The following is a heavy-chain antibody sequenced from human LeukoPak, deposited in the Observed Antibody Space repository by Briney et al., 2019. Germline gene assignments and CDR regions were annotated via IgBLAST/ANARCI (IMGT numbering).Heavy chain of an antibody. CDR2: INSDGSST. D-gene: IGHD3-10*01. J-gene: IGHJ6*02. V-gene: IGHV3-74*01. CDR1: GFTFSSYS. Sequence: GGSLRLSCAASGFTFSSYSMNWVRQAPGKGLEWVSRINSDGSSTSYADSVKGRFTISRDNAKNTLYLQMNSLRAEDTAVYYCARELITMVRGVDYYYGMDVWGQGTTVTVSS. CDR3: ARELITMVRGVDYYYGMDV.